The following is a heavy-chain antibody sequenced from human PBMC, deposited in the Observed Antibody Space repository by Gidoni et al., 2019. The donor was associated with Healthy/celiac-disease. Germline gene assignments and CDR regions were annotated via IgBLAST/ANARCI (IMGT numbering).Heavy chain of an antibody. D-gene: IGHD4-17*01. CDR3: ARETTVAEYFDY. CDR1: GFTFSSYA. Sequence: QVQLVESGGGVVQPGRSLRLPCAASGFTFSSYAMHWVRQAPGQGLEWVAVISYDGSNKYYADSVKGRFTISRDNSKNTLYLQMNSLRAEDTAVYYCARETTVAEYFDYWGQGTLVTVSS. V-gene: IGHV3-30-3*01. CDR2: ISYDGSNK. J-gene: IGHJ4*02.